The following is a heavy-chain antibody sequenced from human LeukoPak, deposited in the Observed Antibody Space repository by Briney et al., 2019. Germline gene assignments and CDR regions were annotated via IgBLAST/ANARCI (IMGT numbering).Heavy chain of an antibody. J-gene: IGHJ4*02. V-gene: IGHV1-69*04. CDR1: GGTFSSYA. CDR2: IIPILGIA. Sequence: ASVKVPCKASGGTFSSYAISWVRQAPGQGLEWMGRIIPILGIANYAQKFQGRVTITADKSTSTAYMELSSLRSEDTAVYYCARQGSSWYKVDYWGQGTLVTVSS. CDR3: ARQGSSWYKVDY. D-gene: IGHD6-13*01.